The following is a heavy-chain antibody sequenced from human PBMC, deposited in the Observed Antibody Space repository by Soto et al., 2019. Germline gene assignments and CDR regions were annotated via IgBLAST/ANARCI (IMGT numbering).Heavy chain of an antibody. V-gene: IGHV3-15*07. CDR2: IKSKTDGGTT. CDR1: GFTFGNAW. J-gene: IGHJ3*02. D-gene: IGHD3-22*01. CDR3: TTRNFRAPYYYDSSGYLVNLDI. Sequence: GGSLRLSCAASGFTFGNAWMNWVRQAPGKGLEWVGRIKSKTDGGTTDYAAPVKGRFTISRDDSKNTLYLQMNSLKTEDTAVYYCTTRNFRAPYYYDSSGYLVNLDIWGQGTMVTVSS.